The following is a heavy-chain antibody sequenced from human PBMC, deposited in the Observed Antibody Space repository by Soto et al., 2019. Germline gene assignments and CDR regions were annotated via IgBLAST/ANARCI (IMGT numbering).Heavy chain of an antibody. CDR1: GGSISSGDYS. CDR2: IHYSGNT. D-gene: IGHD6-19*01. Sequence: PSETLSLTCTVSGGSISSGDYSWTWIRQHPGKGLEWIGYIHYSGNTYYNPSLRSRVTISVDSSKNQFSLTLSSVSAADSAVYYCASRKEPHISGWHNWFDPWGQGTLVTVSS. J-gene: IGHJ5*02. V-gene: IGHV4-31*03. CDR3: ASRKEPHISGWHNWFDP.